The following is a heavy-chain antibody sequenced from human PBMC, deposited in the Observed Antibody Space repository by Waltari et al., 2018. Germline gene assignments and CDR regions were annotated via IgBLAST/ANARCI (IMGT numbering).Heavy chain of an antibody. CDR3: ARAMGSPVGYYGMDV. Sequence: QVQLQESGPGLVKPSETLSLTCTVSGGSISSYYWSWIRQPPGKGLEWIGYIYYSGSTNYNPSLKSRVTISVDTSKNQFSLKLSSVTAADTAVYYCARAMGSPVGYYGMDVWGQGTTVTVSS. V-gene: IGHV4-59*01. CDR1: GGSISSYY. D-gene: IGHD3-10*01. CDR2: IYYSGST. J-gene: IGHJ6*02.